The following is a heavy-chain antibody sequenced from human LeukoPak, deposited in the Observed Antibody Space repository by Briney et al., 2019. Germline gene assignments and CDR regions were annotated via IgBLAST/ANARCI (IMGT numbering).Heavy chain of an antibody. CDR3: ARDYYGDYLGYYYYMDV. J-gene: IGHJ6*03. Sequence: ASVKVSCKASGYTFTSYGISWVRQAPGQGLEWMGWISAYNGNTNYAQKFQGRVTMTRDMSTSTVYMELSSLRSEDTAVYYCARDYYGDYLGYYYYMDVWGKGTTVTVS. D-gene: IGHD4-17*01. CDR1: GYTFTSYG. V-gene: IGHV1-18*01. CDR2: ISAYNGNT.